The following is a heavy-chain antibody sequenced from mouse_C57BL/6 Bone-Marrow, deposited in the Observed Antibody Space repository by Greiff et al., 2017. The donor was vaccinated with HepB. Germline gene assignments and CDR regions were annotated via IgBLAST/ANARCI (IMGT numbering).Heavy chain of an antibody. Sequence: QVQLKESGAELMKPGASVKLSCKATGYTFTGYWIEWVKQRPGHGLEWIGEILPGSGSTNYNEKFKGKATFTADTSSNTAYMQFSSLTTEDSAIYYCAREIRLTGTNYFDYWGQGTTLTVSS. V-gene: IGHV1-9*01. CDR1: GYTFTGYW. J-gene: IGHJ2*01. CDR2: ILPGSGST. CDR3: AREIRLTGTNYFDY. D-gene: IGHD4-1*01.